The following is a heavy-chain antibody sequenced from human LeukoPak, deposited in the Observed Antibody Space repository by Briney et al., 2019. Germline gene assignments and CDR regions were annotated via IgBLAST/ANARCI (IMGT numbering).Heavy chain of an antibody. V-gene: IGHV3-21*01. CDR3: ARPYDTRGYFPDY. Sequence: GGSLRLSCAASGFTFSSYAMNWVRQAPGKGLEWVSSISRGSDHIFYADSMKGRFTISRDNAKNSLYLQMNSLGAEDTAVYNCARPYDTRGYFPDYWGQGTLVTVSS. D-gene: IGHD3-22*01. CDR2: ISRGSDHI. CDR1: GFTFSSYA. J-gene: IGHJ4*02.